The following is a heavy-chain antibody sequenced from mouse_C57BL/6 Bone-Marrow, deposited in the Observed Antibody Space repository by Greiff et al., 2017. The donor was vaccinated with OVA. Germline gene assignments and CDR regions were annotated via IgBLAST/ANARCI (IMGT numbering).Heavy chain of an antibody. D-gene: IGHD4-1*01. CDR3: TTWDCDGDWYFDV. V-gene: IGHV14-4*01. J-gene: IGHJ1*03. CDR1: GFNIKDDY. Sequence: EVQLQQSGAELVRPGASVKLSCTASGFNIKDDYMHWVKQSPEQGLEWIGWIDPENGDTEYASKFQGKATITADTSSNTAYLQLSSLTSEDTAVYYCTTWDCDGDWYFDVWGTGTTVTVSS. CDR2: IDPENGDT.